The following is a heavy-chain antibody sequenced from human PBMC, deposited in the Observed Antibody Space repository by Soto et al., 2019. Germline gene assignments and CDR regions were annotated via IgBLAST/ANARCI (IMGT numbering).Heavy chain of an antibody. J-gene: IGHJ4*02. CDR2: THHSGST. V-gene: IGHV4-34*01. Sequence: QAQLQQWGTGLLKPSETLSLTCAVYGGSLRGNYWGGIRQPPGKGLEWIGETHHSGSTAYNPSLKSRVTISVDTSRNQFSLKLNSVTAADTAVYYCARTTAAIHLNYWSQGTLVTVSS. D-gene: IGHD2-21*02. CDR1: GGSLRGNY. CDR3: ARTTAAIHLNY.